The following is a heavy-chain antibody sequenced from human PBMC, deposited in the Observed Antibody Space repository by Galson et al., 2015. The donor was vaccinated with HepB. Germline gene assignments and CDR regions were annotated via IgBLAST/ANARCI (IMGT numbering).Heavy chain of an antibody. D-gene: IGHD3-22*01. Sequence: SLRLSCAASGFTFSSYAMHWVRQAPGKGLEWVAVISYDGSNKYYADSVKGRFTISRDNSKNTLYLQMNSLRAEDTAVYYCASLLPYYDSSGDLSYPIDYWGQGTLVTVSS. CDR3: ASLLPYYDSSGDLSYPIDY. V-gene: IGHV3-30*04. J-gene: IGHJ4*02. CDR2: ISYDGSNK. CDR1: GFTFSSYA.